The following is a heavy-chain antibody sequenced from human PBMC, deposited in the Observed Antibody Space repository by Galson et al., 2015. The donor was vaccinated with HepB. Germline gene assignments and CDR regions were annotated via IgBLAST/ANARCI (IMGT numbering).Heavy chain of an antibody. CDR1: GFTFGDYY. CDR3: ARPSRGGATVHFYYGMDV. V-gene: IGHV3-11*01. Sequence: SLRLSCAASGFTFGDYYMNWIRQAPGKGLEWVSCISTSGSATHYADSVKGRFTISRDNAKNSLYLQMNSLRAEDTAVYYCARPSRGGATVHFYYGMDVWGQGTTVTVSS. J-gene: IGHJ6*02. D-gene: IGHD1-26*01. CDR2: ISTSGSAT.